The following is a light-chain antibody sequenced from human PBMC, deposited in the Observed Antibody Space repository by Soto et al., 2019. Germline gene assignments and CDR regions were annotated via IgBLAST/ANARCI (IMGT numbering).Light chain of an antibody. CDR2: DVS. CDR1: SSDVGGYNY. J-gene: IGLJ1*01. Sequence: QSVLTQPASVSGSPGQSITISCTGTSSDVGGYNYVSWYQQHPGKAPKLMIYDVSNRPSGGSNRFSGSKSGNTASLTISGLQAEDEADYYCSSYTSGSTLVFGPGTTLTVL. CDR3: SSYTSGSTLV. V-gene: IGLV2-14*01.